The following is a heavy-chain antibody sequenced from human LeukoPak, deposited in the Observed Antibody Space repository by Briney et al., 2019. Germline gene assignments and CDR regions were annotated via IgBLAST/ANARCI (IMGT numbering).Heavy chain of an antibody. J-gene: IGHJ4*02. CDR1: GGTFSSYA. D-gene: IGHD3-22*01. Sequence: SVKVSCKASGGTFSSYAISWVRQAPGQGLEWMGRIIPILGIANYAQKFQGRVTITADKSTSTAYMELSSLRSEDTAVYYCATDDSSGYYSTAPFDYWGRGTLVTVSS. V-gene: IGHV1-69*04. CDR2: IIPILGIA. CDR3: ATDDSSGYYSTAPFDY.